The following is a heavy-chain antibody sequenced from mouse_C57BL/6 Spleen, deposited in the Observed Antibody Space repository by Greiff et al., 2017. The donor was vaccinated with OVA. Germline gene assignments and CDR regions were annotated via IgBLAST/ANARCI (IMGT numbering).Heavy chain of an antibody. CDR3: TRGSCSNLWVGY. Sequence: VKLQESGAELVRPGASVTLSCKASGYTFTDYAMHWVKQTPVHGLEWIGAIDPETGGTAYNQKFKGKAILTADKSSSTAYMELRSLTSEDSAVYYWTRGSCSNLWVGYWGKGTLVTVAA. D-gene: IGHD2-5*01. CDR1: GYTFTDYA. J-gene: IGHJ3*01. V-gene: IGHV1-15*01. CDR2: IDPETGGT.